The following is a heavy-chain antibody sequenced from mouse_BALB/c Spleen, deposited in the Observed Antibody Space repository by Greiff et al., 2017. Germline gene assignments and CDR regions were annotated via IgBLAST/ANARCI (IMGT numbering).Heavy chain of an antibody. Sequence: QVQLQQSGAELARPGASVKLSCKASGYTFTSYWMQWVKQRPGQGLEWIGAIYPGDGDTRYTQKFKGKATLTADKSSSTAYMQLSSLASEDSAVYYCARSGYGNSGYFDYWGQGTTLTVSS. J-gene: IGHJ2*01. CDR1: GYTFTSYW. CDR2: IYPGDGDT. V-gene: IGHV1-87*01. CDR3: ARSGYGNSGYFDY. D-gene: IGHD2-10*02.